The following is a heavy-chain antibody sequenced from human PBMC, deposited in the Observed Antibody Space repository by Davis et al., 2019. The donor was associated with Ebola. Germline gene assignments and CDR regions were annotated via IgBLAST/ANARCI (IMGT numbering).Heavy chain of an antibody. CDR1: GFTFSVYS. Sequence: GGSLRLSCAASGFTFSVYSMNWVRQAPGKGLEWVSYISSSSSTIYYADSVKGRFTISRDNAKNSLYLQMNSLRDEDTAVYYCARETSTGWLAQGYWGQGTLVTVSS. V-gene: IGHV3-48*02. J-gene: IGHJ4*02. CDR2: ISSSSSTI. D-gene: IGHD3-22*01. CDR3: ARETSTGWLAQGY.